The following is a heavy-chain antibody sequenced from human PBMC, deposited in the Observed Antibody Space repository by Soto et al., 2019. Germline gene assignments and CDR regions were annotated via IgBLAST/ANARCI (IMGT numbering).Heavy chain of an antibody. D-gene: IGHD1-26*01. J-gene: IGHJ4*02. V-gene: IGHV3-48*02. CDR3: ARDFAWAFDY. Sequence: EVQLVESGGGLVQPGGSLSLACVASGFTFRSDSMNWVRQAPGQGLEWVSYISSNSRFIHYADSVKGRFTISRDNAKNSLYLQMNSLSDEDTAVYYCARDFAWAFDYWGQGTLLTVSP. CDR1: GFTFRSDS. CDR2: ISSNSRFI.